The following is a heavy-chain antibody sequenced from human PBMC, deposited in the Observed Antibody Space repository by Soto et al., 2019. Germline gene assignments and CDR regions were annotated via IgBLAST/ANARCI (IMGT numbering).Heavy chain of an antibody. CDR3: TRDPDTTTVFGVENYGLDV. V-gene: IGHV3-49*04. CDR1: GFTFGDYA. CDR2: IRSKAFGGTT. D-gene: IGHD3-3*01. J-gene: IGHJ6*02. Sequence: AGGSLRLSCTGSGFTFGDYAMHWVRQAPGKGLEWVGCIRSKAFGGTTQYAASVKGRLTISRDDSKTIAYLQINSLKTEDTAVYYCTRDPDTTTVFGVENYGLDVWGQGTTVTVSS.